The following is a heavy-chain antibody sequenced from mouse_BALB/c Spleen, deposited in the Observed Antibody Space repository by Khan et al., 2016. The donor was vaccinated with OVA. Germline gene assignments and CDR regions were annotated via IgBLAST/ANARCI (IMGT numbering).Heavy chain of an antibody. J-gene: IGHJ4*01. D-gene: IGHD2-14*01. CDR3: ARAYYRYDGYYAMDY. V-gene: IGHV2-6-4*01. CDR1: GFSLSRYN. CDR2: IWGGGGT. Sequence: QVQLKESGPGLVSPSQSLSITCTVSGFSLSRYNIHWVRQPPGKGLEWLGMIWGGGGTDYNSTLKSRLSNSKDNSKSQVFLKMNSLQTDDTAMYYGARAYYRYDGYYAMDYWGQGTSVTVSA.